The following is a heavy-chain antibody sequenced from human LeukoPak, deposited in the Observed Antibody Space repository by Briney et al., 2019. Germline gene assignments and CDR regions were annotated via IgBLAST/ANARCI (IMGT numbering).Heavy chain of an antibody. Sequence: SVKVSCKASGGTFSSYAISWVRQAPGQGLEWVGGIIPIFGTANYAQKFQGRVTTTADKSTSTAYMELSSLRSEDTAVYYCARSGYPLDAFDIWGQGTMVTVSS. CDR2: IIPIFGTA. CDR1: GGTFSSYA. J-gene: IGHJ3*02. CDR3: ARSGYPLDAFDI. D-gene: IGHD3-3*01. V-gene: IGHV1-69*06.